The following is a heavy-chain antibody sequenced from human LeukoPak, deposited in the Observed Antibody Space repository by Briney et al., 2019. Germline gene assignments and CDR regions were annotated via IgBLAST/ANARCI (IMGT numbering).Heavy chain of an antibody. Sequence: PGGSLRLSCAASGFTFSSYSMNWVRQAPGKGLEWVSSISSSSSYIYYADSVKGRFTISRDNAKNSLYLQMNSLRAEDTSVFYCARGGDNHGFDIWGQGTMVTVSS. CDR3: ARGGDNHGFDI. D-gene: IGHD1-14*01. V-gene: IGHV3-21*01. CDR1: GFTFSSYS. CDR2: ISSSSSYI. J-gene: IGHJ3*02.